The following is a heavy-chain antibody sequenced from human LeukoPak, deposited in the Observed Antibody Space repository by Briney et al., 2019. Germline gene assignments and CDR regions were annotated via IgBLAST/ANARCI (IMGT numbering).Heavy chain of an antibody. CDR1: GDSVSSNSVT. CDR3: ARRLTQYDCFDP. V-gene: IGHV6-1*01. D-gene: IGHD2-2*01. CDR2: TYYRSTWYN. J-gene: IGHJ5*02. Sequence: SQTLSLTCAISGDSVSSNSVTWNWIRRSPSRGLEWLGRTYYRSTWYNDYAVSVRGRIAVNPDTSKNQFSLHLNSVTPEDTAVYYCARRLTQYDCFDPWGQGILVTVSS.